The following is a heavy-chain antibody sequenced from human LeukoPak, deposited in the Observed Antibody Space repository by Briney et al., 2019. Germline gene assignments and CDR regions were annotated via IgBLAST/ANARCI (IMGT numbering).Heavy chain of an antibody. CDR1: GGSISSYY. CDR2: IYYSGST. Sequence: SETLSLTCTVSGGSISSYYWSWIRQPPGKGLEWIGYIYYSGSTNYNPSLKSRVTISVDTSKNQFSLKLSSVTAADTAVYYCARSAGYFDYWGQGTLVTVSS. V-gene: IGHV4-59*01. J-gene: IGHJ4*02. CDR3: ARSAGYFDY.